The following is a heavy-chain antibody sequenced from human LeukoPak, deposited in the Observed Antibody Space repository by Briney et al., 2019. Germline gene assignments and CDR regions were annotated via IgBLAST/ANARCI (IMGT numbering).Heavy chain of an antibody. J-gene: IGHJ6*03. CDR1: GYIFTDYY. CDR3: ATDQIAMLLGVRAYMDV. Sequence: ASVKVSCKASGYIFTDYYIHWVQQAPGKGLEWMGRVDPEDGETIYGEKFQGRVTITADTSTDTAYMEMSSLRSEDTAVYCATDQIAMLLGVRAYMDVWGTGTTVTVSS. D-gene: IGHD3-10*01. CDR2: VDPEDGET. V-gene: IGHV1-69-2*01.